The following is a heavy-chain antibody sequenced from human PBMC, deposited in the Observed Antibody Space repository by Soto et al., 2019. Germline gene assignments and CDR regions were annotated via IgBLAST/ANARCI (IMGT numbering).Heavy chain of an antibody. J-gene: IGHJ4*02. Sequence: EVHLVESGGGLVQPGESLKLSCAASGFNFSGAAMHWVRQASGKGLEWVGRIRTKADDYATVYAASVKGRFTISRDDSKNTAYLQMNSLKTEDTALYYCTTENYWGQGTLVTVSS. CDR2: IRTKADDYAT. V-gene: IGHV3-73*01. CDR3: TTENY. CDR1: GFNFSGAA.